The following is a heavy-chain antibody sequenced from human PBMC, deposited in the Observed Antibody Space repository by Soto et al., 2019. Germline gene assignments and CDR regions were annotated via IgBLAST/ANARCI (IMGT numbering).Heavy chain of an antibody. CDR2: ISSSGSII. Sequence: GVSLRLSCAASGFTFSDYYMSWIRQAPGKGLEWVSYISSSGSIIYYADSVKGRFTISRDSAKNSLYLQMNSLRAEDTAVYYCARDLGYYASDGYFDYWGHGTLVTVS. V-gene: IGHV3-11*01. J-gene: IGHJ4*01. CDR3: ARDLGYYASDGYFDY. CDR1: GFTFSDYY. D-gene: IGHD3-22*01.